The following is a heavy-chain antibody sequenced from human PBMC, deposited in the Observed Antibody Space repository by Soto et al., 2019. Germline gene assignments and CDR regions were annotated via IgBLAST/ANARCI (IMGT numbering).Heavy chain of an antibody. CDR3: TTHRYPTGYCSGGSCYENYYYYYMDV. Sequence: GGSLRLSCAASGFTFSNAWMSWVRQAPGKGLEWVGRIKSKTDGGTTDYAAPVKGRFTISRDDSKNTLYLQMNSLKTEDTAVYYCTTHRYPTGYCSGGSCYENYYYYYMDVWGKGTTVTVSS. D-gene: IGHD2-15*01. J-gene: IGHJ6*03. CDR1: GFTFSNAW. CDR2: IKSKTDGGTT. V-gene: IGHV3-15*01.